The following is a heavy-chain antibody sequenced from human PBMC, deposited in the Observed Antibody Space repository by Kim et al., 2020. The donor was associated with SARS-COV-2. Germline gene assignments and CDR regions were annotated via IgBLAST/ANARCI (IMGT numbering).Heavy chain of an antibody. D-gene: IGHD3-10*01. CDR3: ARGSIRRVWFGEKNPTRYYYGMDV. Sequence: SETLSLTCAVYGGSFSGYYWSWIRQPPGKGLEWIGEINHSGSTNYNPSLKSRVTISVDTSKNQFSLKLSSVTAADTAVYYCARGSIRRVWFGEKNPTRYYYGMDVWGQGTTVTVSS. J-gene: IGHJ6*02. CDR2: INHSGST. CDR1: GGSFSGYY. V-gene: IGHV4-34*01.